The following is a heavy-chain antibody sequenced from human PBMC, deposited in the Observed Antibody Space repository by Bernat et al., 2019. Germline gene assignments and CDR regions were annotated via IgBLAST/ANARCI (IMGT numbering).Heavy chain of an antibody. CDR1: GFTFSTYG. V-gene: IGHV3-33*01. CDR3: ATVSHDDYARGGIDV. D-gene: IGHD4-17*01. Sequence: GESGGGVVQPGRSLRLSCAASGFTFSTYGMHWVRQAPGKGLEWVAVIWYDGSDKYYADSVKGRFTISRDNSKSTLYLQMNSLRAEDTAVYYCATVSHDDYARGGIDVWGQGTTVTVSS. CDR2: IWYDGSDK. J-gene: IGHJ6*02.